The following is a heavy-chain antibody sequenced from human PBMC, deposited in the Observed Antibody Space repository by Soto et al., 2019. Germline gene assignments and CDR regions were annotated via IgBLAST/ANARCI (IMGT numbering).Heavy chain of an antibody. D-gene: IGHD3-22*01. Sequence: SGTCVVLGGSLSISNYYWSWIRQPPGKGLEWIGYIYYSGSTYYNPSLKSRVTISVDTSKNQFSLKLSSVTAADTAVYYCARRITMIANNWFDPWGQGTLVTVSS. CDR2: IYYSGST. V-gene: IGHV4-30-4*01. J-gene: IGHJ5*02. CDR1: GGSLSISNYY. CDR3: ARRITMIANNWFDP.